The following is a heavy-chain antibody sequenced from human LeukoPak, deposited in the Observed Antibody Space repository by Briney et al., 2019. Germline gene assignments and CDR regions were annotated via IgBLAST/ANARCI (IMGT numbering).Heavy chain of an antibody. V-gene: IGHV4-34*01. Sequence: NPSETLSLTCSVYGGSFSSYYWSWIRQPPGKGLEWIGEINHSGSTNYNPSLKSRLTISVDTSKNQFALKLSSVNGEDTAVYYSARVEGIAVDGTEPSYFDYRGQGTLVNV. CDR2: INHSGST. CDR3: ARVEGIAVDGTEPSYFDY. CDR1: GGSFSSYY. D-gene: IGHD6-19*01. J-gene: IGHJ4*02.